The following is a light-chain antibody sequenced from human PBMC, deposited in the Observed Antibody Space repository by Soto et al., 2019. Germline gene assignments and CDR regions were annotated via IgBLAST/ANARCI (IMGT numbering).Light chain of an antibody. J-gene: IGKJ1*01. Sequence: DIQMNQSPSTLSASVGDRVTIPCRASQSISSWLAWYQQNPGKAPKLLIYDASSLESGVPSRFSGSGSGTEFTLTISSLQPDDFATYYCQQYNSYPVTFGQGTKVDIK. V-gene: IGKV1-5*01. CDR2: DAS. CDR1: QSISSW. CDR3: QQYNSYPVT.